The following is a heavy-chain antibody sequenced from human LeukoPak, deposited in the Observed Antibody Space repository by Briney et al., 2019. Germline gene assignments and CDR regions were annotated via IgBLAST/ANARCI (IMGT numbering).Heavy chain of an antibody. Sequence: KPGGSLRLSCAASEFTFSDYYMSWIRQAPGKGLEWVSYISSSGSTIYYADSVKGRFTISRDNAKNSLYLQMNSLRAEDTAVYYCARAVPAASHFDYWGQGTLVTVSS. J-gene: IGHJ4*02. CDR1: EFTFSDYY. CDR2: ISSSGSTI. D-gene: IGHD2-2*01. V-gene: IGHV3-11*01. CDR3: ARAVPAASHFDY.